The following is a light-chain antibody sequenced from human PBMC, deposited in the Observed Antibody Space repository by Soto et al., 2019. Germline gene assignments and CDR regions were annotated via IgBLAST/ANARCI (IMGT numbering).Light chain of an antibody. V-gene: IGKV1-6*01. CDR3: LQDHTYPFT. CDR2: AAS. Sequence: IQMSQSPSSLSASVGDRVTITCRASQGIRLDLTWYQHKPGKAPQLLIYAASTLQTGVPSRFSGSGSGTDFTLTISSLQPEDFATYYCLQDHTYPFTFGPGTKVGIK. CDR1: QGIRLD. J-gene: IGKJ3*01.